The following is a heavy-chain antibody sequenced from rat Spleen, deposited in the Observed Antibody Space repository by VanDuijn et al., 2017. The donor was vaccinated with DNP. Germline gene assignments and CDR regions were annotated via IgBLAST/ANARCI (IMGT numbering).Heavy chain of an antibody. J-gene: IGHJ2*01. CDR3: TSKPHVRTAEPIDS. CDR2: ITTGGGIT. D-gene: IGHD1-2*01. V-gene: IGHV5-27*01. CDR1: GFTFSNYY. Sequence: EVQLVESGGGLVQPGRSLKLPCAASGFTFSNYYMAWVRQAPTKGLEWVAYITTGGGITYYRDSVKGRFTISRDDAKSTLYLQRDSLRSEDTAKYCCTSKPHVRTAEPIDSWGQGVMVTVSS.